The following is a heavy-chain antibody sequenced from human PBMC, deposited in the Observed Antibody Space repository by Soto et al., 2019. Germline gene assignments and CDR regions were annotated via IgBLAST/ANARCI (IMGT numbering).Heavy chain of an antibody. J-gene: IGHJ4*02. Sequence: PGGSLRLSCAASGFTFNNYARSWVRQAPGKGLEWVSLVSSSGGSTDYADSVKGRFTISRDNSKNTLYLQMNSLRAEDTAVYYCAKVDLYSSSSIDDWGQGTLVTVSS. CDR3: AKVDLYSSSSIDD. D-gene: IGHD6-6*01. V-gene: IGHV3-23*01. CDR2: VSSSGGST. CDR1: GFTFNNYA.